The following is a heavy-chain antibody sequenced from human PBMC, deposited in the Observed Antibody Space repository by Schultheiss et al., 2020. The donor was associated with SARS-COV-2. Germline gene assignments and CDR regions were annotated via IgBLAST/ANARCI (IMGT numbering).Heavy chain of an antibody. J-gene: IGHJ4*02. CDR3: ARDGSSSAGGFDY. CDR2: MNPNSGNT. D-gene: IGHD6-6*01. V-gene: IGHV1-8*01. Sequence: ASVKVSCKASGYTFTSYDINWVRQATGQGLEWMGWMNPNSGNTGYAQEFQGRVTMTRDTSISTAYMELRSLRSDDTAVYYCARDGSSSAGGFDYWGQGTLVTVSS. CDR1: GYTFTSYD.